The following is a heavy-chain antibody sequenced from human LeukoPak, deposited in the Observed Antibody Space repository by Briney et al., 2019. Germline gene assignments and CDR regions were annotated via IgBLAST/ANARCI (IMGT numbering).Heavy chain of an antibody. CDR3: TTVRGSFSSAWYIDY. Sequence: QAGGSLRLSCAASGFSFSSYGMHWVRQAPDKGLEWVAVIWYDGSNSYYADSVKGRFTISRDNSRNTLYLQMNSLRAEDTAVYYCTTVRGSFSSAWYIDYWGQGTLVTVSS. CDR2: IWYDGSNS. V-gene: IGHV3-33*01. J-gene: IGHJ4*02. D-gene: IGHD6-13*01. CDR1: GFSFSSYG.